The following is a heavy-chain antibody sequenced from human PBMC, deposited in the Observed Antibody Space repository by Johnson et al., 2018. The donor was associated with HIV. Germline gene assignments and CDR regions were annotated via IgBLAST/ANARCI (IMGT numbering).Heavy chain of an antibody. CDR3: AREKATLWFRASGAAFDI. Sequence: QVQLVESGGGVVQPGRSLRLSCAASRFTFSRYGMHWVRQAPGKGLEWVAVIPYDGSNTYYADSVKGRFTISRDNSKNTVYLQMNSLRAEDTAVYYCAREKATLWFRASGAAFDIWGQGTAVTVSS. V-gene: IGHV3-30*03. CDR1: RFTFSRYG. CDR2: IPYDGSNT. J-gene: IGHJ3*02. D-gene: IGHD3-10*01.